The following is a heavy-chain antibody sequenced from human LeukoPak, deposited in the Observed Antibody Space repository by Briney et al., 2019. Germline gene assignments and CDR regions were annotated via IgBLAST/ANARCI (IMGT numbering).Heavy chain of an antibody. CDR3: ARVIVVVTADQYYFDY. D-gene: IGHD2-21*02. J-gene: IGHJ4*02. Sequence: PGGSLRLSCAASGFTFSSYAMHWVRQAPGKGLEYVSAISSNGGSTYYANSVKGRFTISRDNAKNSLYLQMNSLRAEDTAVYYCARVIVVVTADQYYFDYWGQGTLVTVSS. CDR1: GFTFSSYA. V-gene: IGHV3-64*01. CDR2: ISSNGGST.